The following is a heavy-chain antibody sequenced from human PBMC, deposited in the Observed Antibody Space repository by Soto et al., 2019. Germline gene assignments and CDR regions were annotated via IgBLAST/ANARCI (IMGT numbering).Heavy chain of an antibody. D-gene: IGHD2-2*01. CDR3: ARDQMLVPAASSPPGPAAGDY. J-gene: IGHJ4*02. Sequence: GASVKVSCKASGGTFSRSAISWVRQAPGQGLEWMGIINPSGGSTSYAQKFQGRVTMTRDTSTSTVYMELSSLRSEDTAVYYCARDQMLVPAASSPPGPAAGDYWGQGTLVTVSS. CDR1: GGTFSRSA. CDR2: INPSGGST. V-gene: IGHV1-46*01.